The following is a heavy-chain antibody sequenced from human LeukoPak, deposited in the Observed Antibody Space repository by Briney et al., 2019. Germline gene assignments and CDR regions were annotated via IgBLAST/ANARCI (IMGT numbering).Heavy chain of an antibody. CDR3: ARDYDFWSGYYSPTRGYFGY. CDR2: IRYDGSNK. J-gene: IGHJ4*02. Sequence: GGSLRLSCAASGFTFSGSGMHWVRQAPGKGLEWVTFIRYDGSNKYYTDSVKGRFTISRDNFKNTLYLQMDSLRAEDTAVYYCARDYDFWSGYYSPTRGYFGYWGQGTLVTVSS. V-gene: IGHV3-30*02. CDR1: GFTFSGSG. D-gene: IGHD3-3*01.